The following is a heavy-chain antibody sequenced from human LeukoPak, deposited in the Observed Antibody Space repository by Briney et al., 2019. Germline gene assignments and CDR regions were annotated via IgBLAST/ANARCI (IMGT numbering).Heavy chain of an antibody. CDR3: AKTRSWYSSAWFFDY. CDR2: ISGRGGGT. CDR1: GFNFSSYA. Sequence: PGGSLRLSCAASGFNFSSYAMSWVRQAPGKGLEWVSAISGRGGGTYYADSVKGRFTISRDNSKNTLYLQMNNLRAEDTAVYYCAKTRSWYSSAWFFDYWGQGTLVTVSS. D-gene: IGHD6-19*01. J-gene: IGHJ4*02. V-gene: IGHV3-23*01.